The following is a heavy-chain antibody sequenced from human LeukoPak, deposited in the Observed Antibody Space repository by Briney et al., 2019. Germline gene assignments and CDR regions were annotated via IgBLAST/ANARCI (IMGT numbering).Heavy chain of an antibody. J-gene: IGHJ4*02. Sequence: SVKVSCKASGGTFSSYAISWVRQAPGQGLEWMGRIIPIFGTANYAQKFQGRVTITTDESTSTTYMELSSLRSEDTAVYYCAREGMWGPYSYGYYFDYWGQGTLVTVSS. CDR1: GGTFSSYA. CDR3: AREGMWGPYSYGYYFDY. D-gene: IGHD5-18*01. V-gene: IGHV1-69*05. CDR2: IIPIFGTA.